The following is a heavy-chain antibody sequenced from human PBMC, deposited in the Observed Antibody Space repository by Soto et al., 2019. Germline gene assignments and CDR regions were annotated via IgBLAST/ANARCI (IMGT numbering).Heavy chain of an antibody. V-gene: IGHV3-74*01. CDR3: ERGMAAAGNVMDV. CDR2: IYPDGGST. CDR1: GFTFSNYW. D-gene: IGHD6-13*01. Sequence: EVPLVESGGGLIQPGGSLRLSCAASGFTFSNYWMQWVRQSPGKGLVWVSRIYPDGGSTTYADSVKGRFTISRDNAKNTLYLQMNTLTAEDTAVYYCERGMAAAGNVMDVWGQGTTVTVSS. J-gene: IGHJ6*02.